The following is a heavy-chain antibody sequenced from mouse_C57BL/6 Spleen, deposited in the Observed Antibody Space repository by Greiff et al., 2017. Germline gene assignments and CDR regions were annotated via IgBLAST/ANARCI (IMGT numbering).Heavy chain of an antibody. Sequence: VQLQQSGAELVKPGASVKISCKASGYAFSSYWMNWVKQRPGKGLEWIGQIYPGDGDTNYNGKFKGKATLTADKSSSTAYMQLSSLTSEDSAVYFCARATVVPRYFDVWGTGTTVTVSS. CDR1: GYAFSSYW. CDR2: IYPGDGDT. V-gene: IGHV1-80*01. CDR3: ARATVVPRYFDV. D-gene: IGHD1-1*01. J-gene: IGHJ1*03.